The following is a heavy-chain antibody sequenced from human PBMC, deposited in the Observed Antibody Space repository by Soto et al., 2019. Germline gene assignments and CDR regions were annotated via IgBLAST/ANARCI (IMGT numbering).Heavy chain of an antibody. J-gene: IGHJ4*02. CDR1: GFTFSSYS. V-gene: IGHV3-21*01. CDR2: ISSSSSYI. CDR3: ARESYSSGCYDY. D-gene: IGHD6-19*01. Sequence: SLRLSCAASGFTFSSYSMNWVRQAPGKGLEWVSSISSSSSYIYYADSVKGRFTISRDNAKNSLYLQMNSLRAEDTAVYYCARESYSSGCYDYWGQGTLVTVSS.